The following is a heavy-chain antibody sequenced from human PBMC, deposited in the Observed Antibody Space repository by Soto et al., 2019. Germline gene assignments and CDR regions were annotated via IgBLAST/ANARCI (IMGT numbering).Heavy chain of an antibody. V-gene: IGHV3-7*01. CDR2: IKEDGSEK. CDR1: GFTFSSSW. Sequence: RLSCAASGFTFSSSWMNWVRQAPGKGLEWVAGIKEDGSEKYYVDFVKGRFTISRDNVENSLYLQMNSLRGEDTAVYFCARDRGYSCFDYWGLGTLVTVSS. J-gene: IGHJ4*02. D-gene: IGHD5-18*01. CDR3: ARDRGYSCFDY.